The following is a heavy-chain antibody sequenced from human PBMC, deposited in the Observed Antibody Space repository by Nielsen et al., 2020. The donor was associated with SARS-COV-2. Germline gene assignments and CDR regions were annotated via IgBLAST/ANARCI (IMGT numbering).Heavy chain of an antibody. CDR2: ISSSDSTI. J-gene: IGHJ4*02. Sequence: SLKISCSASGFTFSRYGLNWVRQAPGKGLQLISYISSSDSTIYYADSVKGRFTISRDNAKNSMSLQMNSLTAEDTAVYYCARVAFWSGYDYWGQGALVTVSS. CDR1: GFTFSRYG. D-gene: IGHD3-3*01. V-gene: IGHV3-48*03. CDR3: ARVAFWSGYDY.